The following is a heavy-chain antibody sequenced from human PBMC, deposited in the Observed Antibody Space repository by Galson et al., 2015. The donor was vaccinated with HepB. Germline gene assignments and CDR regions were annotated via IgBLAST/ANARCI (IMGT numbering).Heavy chain of an antibody. CDR2: ISSSSSTI. V-gene: IGHV3-48*01. CDR1: GFTFSSYS. Sequence: SLRLSCAASGFTFSSYSMNWVRQAPGKGLEWVSYISSSSSTIYYADSVKGRFTISRDNAKNSLYLQMNSLRAEDTAVYYCARDGRGEFDYWGQGTLVTVSS. CDR3: ARDGRGEFDY. J-gene: IGHJ4*02.